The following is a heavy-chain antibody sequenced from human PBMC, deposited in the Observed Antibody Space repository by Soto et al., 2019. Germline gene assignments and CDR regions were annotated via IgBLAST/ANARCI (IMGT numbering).Heavy chain of an antibody. Sequence: PSEALSLTCTVSGGSISSYYWSWIRQPPGKGLEWIGYIYYSGSTNYNPSLKSRVTISVDTSKNQFSLKLSSVTAADTAVYYCARRHKDSSGYYPFDYWGQGTLVIVS. CDR2: IYYSGST. D-gene: IGHD3-22*01. CDR1: GGSISSYY. V-gene: IGHV4-59*01. CDR3: ARRHKDSSGYYPFDY. J-gene: IGHJ4*02.